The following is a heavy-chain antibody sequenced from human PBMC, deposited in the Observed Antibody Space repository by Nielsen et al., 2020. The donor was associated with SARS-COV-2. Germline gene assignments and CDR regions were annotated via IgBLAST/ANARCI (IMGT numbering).Heavy chain of an antibody. CDR3: ARVRCSGGSCYFDY. V-gene: IGHV1-18*04. Sequence: GESLKISCKGSGYTFTSYGISWVRQAPGQGLEWMGWISAYNGNTNYAQKLQGRVTMTTDTSTSTAYMELRSLRSDDTAVYYCARVRCSGGSCYFDYWGQGTLVTVSS. CDR1: GYTFTSYG. CDR2: ISAYNGNT. D-gene: IGHD2-15*01. J-gene: IGHJ4*02.